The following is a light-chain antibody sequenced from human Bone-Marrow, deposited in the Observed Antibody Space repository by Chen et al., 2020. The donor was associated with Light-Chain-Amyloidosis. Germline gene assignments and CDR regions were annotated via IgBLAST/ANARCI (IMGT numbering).Light chain of an antibody. CDR3: SSYTITNTLV. Sequence: QSALTQPASVSGSPGQSITISCTGTSSDVGVDNHVSWYQQHPDKAPKLMIYEVTNRPSWVPDRFSGSKSDNTASLTISGLQTEAEADYFCSSYTITNTLVFGSGTRVTVL. CDR1: SSDVGVDNH. V-gene: IGLV2-14*01. CDR2: EVT. J-gene: IGLJ1*01.